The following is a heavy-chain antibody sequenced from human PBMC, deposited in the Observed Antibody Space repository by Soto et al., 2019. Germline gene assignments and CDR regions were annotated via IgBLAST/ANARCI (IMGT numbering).Heavy chain of an antibody. CDR3: ARNYYDSGGGFDY. CDR2: IYSGGST. CDR1: GFTVSSNY. D-gene: IGHD3-22*01. Sequence: EVQLVESGGGLIQPGGSLRLSCVASGFTVSSNYMSWVRQAPGKGLEWVSVIYSGGSTYYADSVKGRFTISRDNSKNTLYLQMNSLRAEDTAVYYCARNYYDSGGGFDYCGQGTLVTVSS. J-gene: IGHJ4*02. V-gene: IGHV3-53*01.